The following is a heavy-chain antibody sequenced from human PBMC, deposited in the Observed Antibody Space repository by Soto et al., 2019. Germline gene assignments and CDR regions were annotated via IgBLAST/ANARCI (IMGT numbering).Heavy chain of an antibody. V-gene: IGHV1-46*03. J-gene: IGHJ4*02. Sequence: ASVKVSCKASGYTFTSYYMHWVRQAPGQGPEWMGIINPSGGSTSYGQKFQGRVTMTRDTSTSTVYMELSSLRSGDTAVYYCARVGLNVVGPAAIGGPCTRGQGTLVTVSS. D-gene: IGHD2-2*02. CDR1: GYTFTSYY. CDR3: ARVGLNVVGPAAIGGPCT. CDR2: INPSGGST.